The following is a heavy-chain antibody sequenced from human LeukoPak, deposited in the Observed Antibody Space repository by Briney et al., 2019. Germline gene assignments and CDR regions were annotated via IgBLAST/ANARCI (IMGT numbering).Heavy chain of an antibody. CDR1: GGSISSYY. Sequence: PSETLSLTCTVSGGSISSYYWSWIRQPPGKGLEWIGYIYYSGSTNYNPSLKSRVTISVDTSKNRFSLKLSSVTAADTAVYYCARGMITFGGVIVQDAYYFDYWGQGTLVTVSS. V-gene: IGHV4-59*01. D-gene: IGHD3-16*02. CDR3: ARGMITFGGVIVQDAYYFDY. J-gene: IGHJ4*02. CDR2: IYYSGST.